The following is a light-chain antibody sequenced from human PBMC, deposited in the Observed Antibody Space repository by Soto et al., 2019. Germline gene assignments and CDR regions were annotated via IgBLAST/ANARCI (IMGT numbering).Light chain of an antibody. J-gene: IGKJ5*01. Sequence: IQVTQSPSSLSASVGDRVTITCRASQGISSNLAWYQQKPGKAPKLLIYAASTLQSGVPARFSGSGSGTDFTLTISSLEPEDFAVYYCQQRSDWPPITFGQGTRLEIK. V-gene: IGKV1-9*01. CDR1: QGISSN. CDR3: QQRSDWPPIT. CDR2: AAS.